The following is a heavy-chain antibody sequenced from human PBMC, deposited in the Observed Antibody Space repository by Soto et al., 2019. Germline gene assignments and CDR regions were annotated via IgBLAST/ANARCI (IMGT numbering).Heavy chain of an antibody. J-gene: IGHJ6*01. CDR2: SRNRVNSHTT. Sequence: EVQLVESGGGLVQPGGSLRLSCAASGFTFSDHYMDWVRQAPGKGLEWVARSRNRVNSHTTEYAASVKGRFTISRDESKSSLYLQMNSLKSEDTAVYYCTRGLLGGAPSYTFHGMDVWGQGTTVNVSS. D-gene: IGHD1-26*01. CDR3: TRGLLGGAPSYTFHGMDV. CDR1: GFTFSDHY. V-gene: IGHV3-72*01.